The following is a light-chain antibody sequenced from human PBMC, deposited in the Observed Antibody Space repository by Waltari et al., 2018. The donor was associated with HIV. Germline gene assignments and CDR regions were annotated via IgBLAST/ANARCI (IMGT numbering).Light chain of an antibody. CDR3: CSYTTSDTWV. CDR2: EVT. V-gene: IGLV2-14*01. Sequence: QSALTQPASVSGSPGQSITISCAGTSSDVGHYNLVSWYQHHPGKAPNLLVFEVTNRPSGLSSRFSGSKSDNTASLTISGLQAEDEADYYCCSYTTSDTWVFGGGTKLTVL. CDR1: SSDVGHYNL. J-gene: IGLJ3*02.